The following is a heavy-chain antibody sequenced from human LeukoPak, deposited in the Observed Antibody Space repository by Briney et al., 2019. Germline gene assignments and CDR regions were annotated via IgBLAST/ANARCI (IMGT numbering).Heavy chain of an antibody. CDR2: ISGTGSRT. Sequence: GGSLRLSCAASGFTFSIYDMSWVRQAPGKGLEWVSAISGTGSRTYYPDSVRGRFTISRDNSKNTLYLQMNSLRAEDTAVYYCANYASGIREPDCWGQGTLVTVSS. V-gene: IGHV3-23*01. CDR1: GFTFSIYD. D-gene: IGHD3-10*01. CDR3: ANYASGIREPDC. J-gene: IGHJ4*02.